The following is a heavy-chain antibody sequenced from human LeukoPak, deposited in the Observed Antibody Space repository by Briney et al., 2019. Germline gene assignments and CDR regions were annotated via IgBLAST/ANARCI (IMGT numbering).Heavy chain of an antibody. Sequence: SETLSLTCTVSGGSISSYYWSWIRQPPGKGLEWIGYIYYSGSTKYNPSLKSRVTISEDTSKNQFSLKVSSVTAADTAVYYCARLVVVVAAPLNPNYYYYYMDVWGKGTTVTISS. D-gene: IGHD2-15*01. CDR1: GGSISSYY. CDR2: IYYSGST. J-gene: IGHJ6*03. V-gene: IGHV4-59*01. CDR3: ARLVVVVAAPLNPNYYYYYMDV.